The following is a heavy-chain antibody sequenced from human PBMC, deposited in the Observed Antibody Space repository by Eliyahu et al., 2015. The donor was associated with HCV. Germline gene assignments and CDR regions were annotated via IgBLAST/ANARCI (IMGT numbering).Heavy chain of an antibody. Sequence: QVQLVQSGAEVKKPGSSVKVSCKASGGTFSNYAISWVRQAPGQGLEWMGGIIPIFGTANYAQRFQGRVTITADESTSTVYMEVSSLRSEDTAVYYCTRDLGGDQFFFFYWGQGSLVTVSS. D-gene: IGHD4-17*01. V-gene: IGHV1-69*01. CDR2: IIPIFGTA. CDR3: TRDLGGDQFFFFY. CDR1: GGTFSNYA. J-gene: IGHJ4*02.